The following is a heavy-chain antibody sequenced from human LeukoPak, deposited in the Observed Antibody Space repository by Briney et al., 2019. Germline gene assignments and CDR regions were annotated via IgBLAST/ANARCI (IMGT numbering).Heavy chain of an antibody. CDR2: INHSGST. J-gene: IGHJ4*02. V-gene: IGHV4-34*01. Sequence: SETLSLTCVVSGGSFIGYYWTWIRQPPGKGLEWIGEINHSGSTNYNPSLKSRVTISVDTSKNQFSLKLSSVTAADTAVYYCARVALKSGWPIDYWGQGTLVTVSS. CDR1: GGSFIGYY. CDR3: ARVALKSGWPIDY. D-gene: IGHD6-19*01.